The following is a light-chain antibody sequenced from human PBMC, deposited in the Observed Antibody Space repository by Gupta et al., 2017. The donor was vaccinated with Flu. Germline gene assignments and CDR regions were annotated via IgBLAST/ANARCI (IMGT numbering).Light chain of an antibody. V-gene: IGLV6-57*01. CDR2: EDV. J-gene: IGLJ3*02. Sequence: FKFTPPQSLSESAGTTVTISCTRSSGSIDNNFVQWYQQRPGRSPTTVIYEDVRRPSGVPDRFSGSIDSSSNSATLTISGLRTEDEADYFCHSYDTKSQVFGGGTRLTVL. CDR1: SGSIDNNF. CDR3: HSYDTKSQV.